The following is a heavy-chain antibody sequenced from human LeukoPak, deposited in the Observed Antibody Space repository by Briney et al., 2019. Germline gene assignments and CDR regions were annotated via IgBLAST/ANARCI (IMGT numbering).Heavy chain of an antibody. D-gene: IGHD3-22*01. J-gene: IGHJ4*02. Sequence: GGSLRLSCAASGFTFSSYSMKWVRPAPGKGLGWVSSISSSSSYIYYADSVKGRFTLSRDNAKNSLYLQMNSLRAEDTAVYYCARDHYYYDSSGYPPDWGQGTLVTVSS. CDR2: ISSSSSYI. CDR1: GFTFSSYS. V-gene: IGHV3-21*01. CDR3: ARDHYYYDSSGYPPD.